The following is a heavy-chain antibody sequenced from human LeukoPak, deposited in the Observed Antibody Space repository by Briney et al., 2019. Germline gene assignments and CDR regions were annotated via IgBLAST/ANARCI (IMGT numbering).Heavy chain of an antibody. CDR1: GLTVSSYA. D-gene: IGHD3-3*01. J-gene: IGHJ4*02. CDR2: ISGSGGST. V-gene: IGHV3-23*01. CDR3: AKNYDFWSGYLDY. Sequence: GGSLRLSCAASGLTVSSYAMSWVRQAPGKGLEWVSAISGSGGSTYYADSVKGRFTISRDNSKNTLYLQMNSLRAEDTAVYYCAKNYDFWSGYLDYWGQGTLVTVSS.